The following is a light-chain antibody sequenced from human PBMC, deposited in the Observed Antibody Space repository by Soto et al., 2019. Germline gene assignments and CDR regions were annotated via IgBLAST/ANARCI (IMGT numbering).Light chain of an antibody. V-gene: IGKV3-11*01. J-gene: IGKJ3*01. Sequence: EIVLTQSPATLSLSPGERATLSCRASQSVGRYLAWYQQKPGQAPRLLIYDASNRATGIPARFSGSGSETDCSLTNSILETVYFADYYCQHRSSFGPGTKVDIK. CDR2: DAS. CDR1: QSVGRY. CDR3: QHRSS.